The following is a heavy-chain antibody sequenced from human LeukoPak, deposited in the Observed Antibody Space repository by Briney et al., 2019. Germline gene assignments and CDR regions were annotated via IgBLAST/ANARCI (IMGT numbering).Heavy chain of an antibody. V-gene: IGHV4-61*02. Sequence: PSETLSLTCTVSGGSISSGSYYWSWIRQPAGKGLEWIGRIYTSGSTNYNPSLKSRVTISVDTSKNQFSLKLSSVTAADTAVYYCARDTILDGWGKGATVTVSS. CDR2: IYTSGST. D-gene: IGHD3-3*01. CDR3: ARDTILDG. CDR1: GGSISSGSYY. J-gene: IGHJ6*04.